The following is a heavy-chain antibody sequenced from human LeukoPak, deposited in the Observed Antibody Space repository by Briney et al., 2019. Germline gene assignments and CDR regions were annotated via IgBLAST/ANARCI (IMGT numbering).Heavy chain of an antibody. D-gene: IGHD4-17*01. V-gene: IGHV3-48*03. CDR2: ISSSGSTI. CDR3: AKDMGYGVGHFDY. CDR1: GFTFSSYE. Sequence: PGGSLRLSCAASGFTFSSYEMNWVRQAPGKGLEWVSYISSSGSTIYYADSVKGRFTISRDNSKNTLYLQMNSLRAEDTAVYYCAKDMGYGVGHFDYWGQGTLVTVSS. J-gene: IGHJ4*02.